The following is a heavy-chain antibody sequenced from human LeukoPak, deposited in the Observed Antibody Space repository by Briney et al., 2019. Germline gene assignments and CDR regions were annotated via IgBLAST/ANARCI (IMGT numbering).Heavy chain of an antibody. J-gene: IGHJ4*02. V-gene: IGHV3-7*04. CDR3: AREPSSGYYLDY. CDR1: GFTFSSYW. CDR2: IKQDGSEE. Sequence: GGSLRLSCAASGFTFSSYWMSWVRQAPGQGLEWVANIKQDGSEEYYVDSVKGRFTISRDNAKNSLYLQMNSLRAEDTAVYYCAREPSSGYYLDYWGQGTLVTVSS. D-gene: IGHD3-22*01.